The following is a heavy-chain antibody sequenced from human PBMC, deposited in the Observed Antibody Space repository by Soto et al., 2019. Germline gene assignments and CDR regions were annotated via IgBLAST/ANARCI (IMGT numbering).Heavy chain of an antibody. V-gene: IGHV1-69*13. Sequence: GASVKVSCKASGGTFSSYAISWVRQAPGQGLEWMGGIIPIFGTANYAQKFQGRVTITADESTSTAYMELSSLRSEDTAVYYCARDDYYDSSAPIKTTGWGQGTLVTV. D-gene: IGHD3-22*01. CDR2: IIPIFGTA. J-gene: IGHJ4*02. CDR3: ARDDYYDSSAPIKTTG. CDR1: GGTFSSYA.